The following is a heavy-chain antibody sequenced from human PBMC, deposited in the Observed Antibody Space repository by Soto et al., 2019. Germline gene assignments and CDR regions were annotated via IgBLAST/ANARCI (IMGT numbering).Heavy chain of an antibody. J-gene: IGHJ4*02. V-gene: IGHV1-3*01. CDR1: GYTFPDYA. Sequence: ASVKVSCKASGYTFPDYALHWVRQAPGQRLEWMGWMNAGVGNTLYSQKFQGRITITRDTSASTAYMELNSLKSEDTAIYYCARDTGYTFGSLNYWGPGTLVTV. D-gene: IGHD5-18*01. CDR3: ARDTGYTFGSLNY. CDR2: MNAGVGNT.